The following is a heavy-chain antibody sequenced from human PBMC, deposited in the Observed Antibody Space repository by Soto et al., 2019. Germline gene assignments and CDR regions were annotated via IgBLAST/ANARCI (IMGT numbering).Heavy chain of an antibody. CDR3: ARVPLSSGWYYGPSDY. V-gene: IGHV4-61*01. CDR1: GGSVSSGSYY. CDR2: IYYSGST. D-gene: IGHD6-19*01. J-gene: IGHJ4*02. Sequence: QVQLQESGPGLVKPSETLSLTCTVSGGSVSSGSYYWSWIRQPPGKGLEWIGYIYYSGSTNYNPSLKSRVTISVDTSKNQFSLKLSSVTAAETAVYYCARVPLSSGWYYGPSDYWGQGTLVTVSS.